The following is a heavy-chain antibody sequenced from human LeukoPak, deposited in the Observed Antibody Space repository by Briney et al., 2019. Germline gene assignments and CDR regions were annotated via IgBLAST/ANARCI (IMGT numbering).Heavy chain of an antibody. Sequence: ASETLSLTCTVSGGSISSYYWSWIRQPPGKGLEWIGYIYYSGSTNYNPSLKSRVTISVDTSKNQFPLKLSSVTAADTAVYYCTGNYYGSGSYADFDYWGQGTLVTVSS. CDR1: GGSISSYY. CDR3: TGNYYGSGSYADFDY. V-gene: IGHV4-59*01. J-gene: IGHJ4*02. CDR2: IYYSGST. D-gene: IGHD3-10*01.